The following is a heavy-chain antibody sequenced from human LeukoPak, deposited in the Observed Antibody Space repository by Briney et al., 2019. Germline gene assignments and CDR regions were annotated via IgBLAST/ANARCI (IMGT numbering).Heavy chain of an antibody. Sequence: GGSLRLSCAASGFTFSSYSMNWVRQAPGKGLEGVSYISSSSSTIYYADSVKGRFTISRDNAKNSLYLQMNSLRADDTAVYYCARGFPIVVVPAAIPADAFDIWGQGTMVTVSS. CDR1: GFTFSSYS. CDR2: ISSSSSTI. J-gene: IGHJ3*02. D-gene: IGHD2-2*02. V-gene: IGHV3-48*04. CDR3: ARGFPIVVVPAAIPADAFDI.